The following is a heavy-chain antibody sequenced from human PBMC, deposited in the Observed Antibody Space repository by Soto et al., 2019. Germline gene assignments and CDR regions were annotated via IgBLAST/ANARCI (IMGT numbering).Heavy chain of an antibody. D-gene: IGHD6-13*01. Sequence: LRLSCTASGFTFGDYAMSWFRQAPGKGLEWVGFIRSKAYGVTTDYAASVKGRFDISRDDSKSIAYLQMNSVTTEDSAVYFCARYTYTSRYSYYGMDVWGHGTTVTVSS. V-gene: IGHV3-49*03. CDR2: IRSKAYGVTT. CDR1: GFTFGDYA. CDR3: ARYTYTSRYSYYGMDV. J-gene: IGHJ6*02.